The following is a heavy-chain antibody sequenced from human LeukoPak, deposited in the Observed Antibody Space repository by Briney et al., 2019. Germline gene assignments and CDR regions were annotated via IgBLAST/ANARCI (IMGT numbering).Heavy chain of an antibody. CDR1: GFTFSSYA. CDR2: ISSSSSTI. J-gene: IGHJ4*02. V-gene: IGHV3-48*02. CDR3: ARADYYGSGNFDY. D-gene: IGHD3-10*01. Sequence: GSQRLSCAASGFTFSSYAMTWVRQAPGKGLEWVSYISSSSSTIYYADSVKGRFTISRDNAKNSLDLQVNSLRDEDTAVYYCARADYYGSGNFDYWGQGTLVTVSS.